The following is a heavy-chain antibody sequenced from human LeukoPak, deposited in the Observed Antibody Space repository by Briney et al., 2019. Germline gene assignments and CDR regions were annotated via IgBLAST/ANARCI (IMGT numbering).Heavy chain of an antibody. Sequence: SETLSLTCTVSGGSISSYYWSWIRQPPGKGLEWIGYIYYSGSTNYDPSLKSRVTISVDTSKNQFSLKLSSVTAADTAAYYCARRHYDFWSGQPANWFDPWGQGTLVTVSS. CDR1: GGSISSYY. D-gene: IGHD3-3*01. V-gene: IGHV4-59*01. CDR3: ARRHYDFWSGQPANWFDP. J-gene: IGHJ5*02. CDR2: IYYSGST.